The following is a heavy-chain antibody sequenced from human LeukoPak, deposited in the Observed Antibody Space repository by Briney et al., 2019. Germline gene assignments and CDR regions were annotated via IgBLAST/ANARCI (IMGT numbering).Heavy chain of an antibody. CDR1: GFTFNNYA. CDR3: ANGGARGMYYFDY. Sequence: GGSLRLSCAASGFTFNNYAMSWVRQAPGKGLEWVSVITSGGSGTYYAGSVRGRFTTSRDNSKSILYLQMSSLRAEDTAVCYCANGGARGMYYFDYWGQGALVTVSS. V-gene: IGHV3-23*01. CDR2: ITSGGSGT. J-gene: IGHJ4*02. D-gene: IGHD3-10*01.